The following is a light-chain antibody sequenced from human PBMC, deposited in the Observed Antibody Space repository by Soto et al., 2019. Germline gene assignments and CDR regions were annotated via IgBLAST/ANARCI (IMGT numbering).Light chain of an antibody. CDR1: RSNIGHNA. Sequence: QSVLTQPPSVSEAPRQRVTISCSGSRSNIGHNAVNWYQQLPGKAPKLLIYYDDLLPSGVSDRFSGSKSGTSASLAISGLQSEDEADYYCAVWDDNLNGVVFGGGTKLTVL. J-gene: IGLJ2*01. V-gene: IGLV1-36*01. CDR3: AVWDDNLNGVV. CDR2: YDD.